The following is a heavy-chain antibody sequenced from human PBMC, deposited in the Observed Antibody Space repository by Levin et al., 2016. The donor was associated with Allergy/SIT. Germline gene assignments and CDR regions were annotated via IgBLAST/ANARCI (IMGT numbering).Heavy chain of an antibody. J-gene: IGHJ6*04. D-gene: IGHD3-10*01. CDR3: AREVGKNYGSGALDV. CDR2: IKQDGTEA. V-gene: IGHV3-7*01. Sequence: VRQAPGKGLEWVANIKQDGTEAYYEDSVKGRFTISRDNAKNSLYLQMNSLRAEDTAVYYCAREVGKNYGSGALDVWGKGTTVTVSS.